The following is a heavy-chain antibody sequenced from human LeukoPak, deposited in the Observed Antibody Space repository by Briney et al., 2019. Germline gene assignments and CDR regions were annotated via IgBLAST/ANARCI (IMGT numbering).Heavy chain of an antibody. CDR2: IYSGGST. J-gene: IGHJ4*02. Sequence: PGGSLRLSCAASGFTVSSNHMSWVRQAPGKGLEWVSVIYSGGSTYYADSVKGRFTISRDNSKNTLYLQMNSLRAEDTAVYYCARDMLAAAGIGDWGQGTLVTVSS. CDR1: GFTVSSNH. D-gene: IGHD6-13*01. V-gene: IGHV3-53*01. CDR3: ARDMLAAAGIGD.